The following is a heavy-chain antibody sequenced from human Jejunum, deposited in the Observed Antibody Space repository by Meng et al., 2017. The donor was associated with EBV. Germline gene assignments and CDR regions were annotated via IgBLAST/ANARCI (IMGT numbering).Heavy chain of an antibody. CDR1: GFTFSSYG. J-gene: IGHJ4*02. D-gene: IGHD3-10*01. CDR3: AKRRTYWGSGSDVPVDY. Sequence: QVQLVESGGGVVQPGRSLRLSCAASGFTFSSYGMHWVRQAPGKGLEWVGFISYDGSIQYYADSVKGRFTISRDNSKNTLYLEMKSLRAEDTAVYYCAKRRTYWGSGSDVPVDYWGQGTMVTVSA. V-gene: IGHV3-30*18. CDR2: ISYDGSIQ.